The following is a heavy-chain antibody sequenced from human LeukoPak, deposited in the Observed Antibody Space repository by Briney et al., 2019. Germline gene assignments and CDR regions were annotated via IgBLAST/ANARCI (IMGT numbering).Heavy chain of an antibody. CDR3: AKGGYYYDAGGKDDAFDI. D-gene: IGHD3-22*01. J-gene: IGHJ3*02. CDR1: GFTFSRYA. V-gene: IGHV3-23*01. CDR2: INGGGGGT. Sequence: GGSLRLSCAVSGFTFSRYAMSWVRQAPGKGLEWVSTINGGGGGTYYGDSVKGRFTISRDNSKNTLYVQMNSLRAEDTAVYYCAKGGYYYDAGGKDDAFDIWGQGRTVTVSS.